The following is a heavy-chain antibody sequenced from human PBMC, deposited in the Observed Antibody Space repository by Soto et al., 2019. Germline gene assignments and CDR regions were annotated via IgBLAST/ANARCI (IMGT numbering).Heavy chain of an antibody. J-gene: IGHJ3*02. CDR1: GGSFSGYY. D-gene: IGHD3-3*01. V-gene: IGHV4-34*01. CDR2: INHSGST. Sequence: SETLSLTCAVYGGSFSGYYWSWIRQPPGKGLEWIGEINHSGSTNYNPSPKSRVTISVDTSKNQSSLKLSSVTAADTAVYYCARGSINDFWSGYYPGAFDIWGQGTMVTVSS. CDR3: ARGSINDFWSGYYPGAFDI.